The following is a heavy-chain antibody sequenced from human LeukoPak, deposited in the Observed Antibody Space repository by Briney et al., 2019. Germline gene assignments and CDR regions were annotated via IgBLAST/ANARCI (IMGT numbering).Heavy chain of an antibody. V-gene: IGHV4-4*07. Sequence: SETLSLTCTVSGGSISSYYWSWIRQPAGKGLEWIGRIYTSGSTNYNPPLKSRVTMSVDTSKNQFSLKLSSVTAADTAVYYCARGRYYYDSSGYTDGMDVWGQGTTVTVSS. D-gene: IGHD3-22*01. CDR1: GGSISSYY. CDR3: ARGRYYYDSSGYTDGMDV. J-gene: IGHJ6*02. CDR2: IYTSGST.